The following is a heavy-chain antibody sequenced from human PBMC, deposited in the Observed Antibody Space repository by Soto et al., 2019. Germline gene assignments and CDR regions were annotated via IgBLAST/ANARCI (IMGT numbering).Heavy chain of an antibody. J-gene: IGHJ6*02. V-gene: IGHV3-73*01. CDR2: IRSKANSYAT. D-gene: IGHD6-13*01. Sequence: PGGSLRLSCAASGFTFSGSAMHWVRQASGKGLEWVGRIRSKANSYATAYAASVKGRFTISRDDSKNTAYLQMNSLKTEDTAVYYCTRHLATRAGSSSWYLGGHPHNYYYGMDVWGQGTTVTVSS. CDR3: TRHLATRAGSSSWYLGGHPHNYYYGMDV. CDR1: GFTFSGSA.